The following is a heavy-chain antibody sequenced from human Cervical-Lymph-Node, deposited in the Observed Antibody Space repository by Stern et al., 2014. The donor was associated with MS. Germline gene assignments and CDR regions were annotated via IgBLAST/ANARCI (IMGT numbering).Heavy chain of an antibody. CDR2: ISHGGST. J-gene: IGHJ5*02. V-gene: IGHV4-31*03. CDR1: GGSISSGGYY. Sequence: QVQLQESGPGLVKPSQTLSLTCTVSGGSISSGGYYWSWIRQHPGKGLEWIGYISHGGSTSYNPSLTRRVTISVDTSKNQFSLKLSSVTAADTAVYYCARVPSSWQNWFDPWGQGTLVTVSS. CDR3: ARVPSSWQNWFDP. D-gene: IGHD6-13*01.